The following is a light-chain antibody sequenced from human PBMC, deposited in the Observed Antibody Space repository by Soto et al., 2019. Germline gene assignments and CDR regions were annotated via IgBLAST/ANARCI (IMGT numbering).Light chain of an antibody. CDR1: SGHSDYA. J-gene: IGLJ3*02. Sequence: QPVLTQSPSASASPGASVKLTCTLSSGHSDYAIAWHQQQPEKGPRYLMKVTSDGSHTKGDGIPDRFSGSSSGADRYLTISSLRSDDEADYYCQAWGTGGVFGGGPKVTVL. CDR3: QAWGTGGV. CDR2: VTSDGSH. V-gene: IGLV4-69*01.